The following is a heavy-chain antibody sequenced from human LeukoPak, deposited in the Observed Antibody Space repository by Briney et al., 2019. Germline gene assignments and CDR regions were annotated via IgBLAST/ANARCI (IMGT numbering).Heavy chain of an antibody. D-gene: IGHD6-13*01. J-gene: IGHJ4*02. CDR1: GFTFSSYW. V-gene: IGHV4-59*01. Sequence: GSLRLSCAASGFTFSSYWMSWIRQPPGKGLEWIGYIYYSGSTNYNPSLKSRVTISVDTSKNQFSLKLSSVTAADTAVYYCARGRQLVRGPYYYFDYWGQGTLVTVSS. CDR3: ARGRQLVRGPYYYFDY. CDR2: IYYSGST.